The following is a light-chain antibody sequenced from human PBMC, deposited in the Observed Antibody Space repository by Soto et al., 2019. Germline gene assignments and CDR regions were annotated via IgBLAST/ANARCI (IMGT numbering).Light chain of an antibody. CDR1: QSVSSN. J-gene: IGKJ1*01. CDR3: QQYDTSPLL. Sequence: EIVMPQSPPPLSVSPGEKATLSSRASQSVSSNLAWYQQKPGQAPRLLIYGASSRATGIPARFSGSGSGTDFTLTISRLEPEDLAVYYCQQYDTSPLLFGQGTKVDNK. V-gene: IGKV3D-15*01. CDR2: GAS.